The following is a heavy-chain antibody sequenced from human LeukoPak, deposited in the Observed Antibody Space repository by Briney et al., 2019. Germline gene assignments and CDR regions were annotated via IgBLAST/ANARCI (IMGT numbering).Heavy chain of an antibody. J-gene: IGHJ5*02. Sequence: ASVKVSCKASGYTFTSYAMHWVRQAPGQRLEWMGWINAGNGNTKYSQKFQGRVTITRDTSASTAYMELSSLRSEDTAVYYCAREWDIVVVPAAMKDYNWFDPWGQRTLVTVSS. V-gene: IGHV1-3*01. D-gene: IGHD2-2*01. CDR1: GYTFTSYA. CDR3: AREWDIVVVPAAMKDYNWFDP. CDR2: INAGNGNT.